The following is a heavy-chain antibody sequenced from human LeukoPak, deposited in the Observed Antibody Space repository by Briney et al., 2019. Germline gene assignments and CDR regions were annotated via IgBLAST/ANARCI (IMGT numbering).Heavy chain of an antibody. CDR1: GGSISSSSYY. CDR3: AKSRSGSANWALQIFDN. V-gene: IGHV3-23*01. J-gene: IGHJ4*02. D-gene: IGHD1-1*01. Sequence: PSETLSLTCTVSGGSISSSSYYWGWIRQPPARGLEWVASVSPGGGTTYYADHVRGRFTISRDNSNNTLYVQMNSLRAEDTALYYCAKSRSGSANWALQIFDNWGQGTLVTVSS. CDR2: VSPGGGTT.